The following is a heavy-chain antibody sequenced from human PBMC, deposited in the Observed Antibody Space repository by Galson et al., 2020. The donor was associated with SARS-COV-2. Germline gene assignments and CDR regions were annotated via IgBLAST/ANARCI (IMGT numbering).Heavy chain of an antibody. D-gene: IGHD6-13*01. Sequence: SETLSLTCTVSGDSISSYYWSWVRQPPGKGLEWIGYIYYSGSTNSNPSLKSRVTISIDTSKNQFSLNLRSVTAADTAIYFCARGSAGAAGIWSYWGQGTLVTVSS. CDR1: GDSISSYY. CDR3: ARGSAGAAGIWSY. J-gene: IGHJ4*02. V-gene: IGHV4-59*01. CDR2: IYYSGST.